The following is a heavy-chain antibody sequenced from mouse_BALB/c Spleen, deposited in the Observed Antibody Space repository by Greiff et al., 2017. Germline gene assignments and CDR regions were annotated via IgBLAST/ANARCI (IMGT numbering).Heavy chain of an antibody. V-gene: IGHV5-6-3*01. Sequence: EVKLVESGGGLVQPGGSLKLSCAASGFTFSSYGMSWVRQTPDKRLELVATINSNGGSTYYPDSVKGRFTISRDNAKNTLYLQMSSLKSEDTAMYYCARGYGYYWYFDVWGAGTTVTVSS. D-gene: IGHD1-2*01. CDR1: GFTFSSYG. J-gene: IGHJ1*01. CDR3: ARGYGYYWYFDV. CDR2: INSNGGST.